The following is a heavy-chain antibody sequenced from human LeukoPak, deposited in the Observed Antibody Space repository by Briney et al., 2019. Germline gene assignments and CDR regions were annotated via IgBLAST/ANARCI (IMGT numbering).Heavy chain of an antibody. CDR3: ASAKGYCSGGSCRTLFDP. CDR1: GGSISSSSYY. V-gene: IGHV4-39*01. CDR2: IYYSGST. J-gene: IGHJ5*02. D-gene: IGHD2-15*01. Sequence: KPGGSLSLTCTVSGGSISSSSYYWGWIRQPPGKGLEWIGSIYYSGSTYYNPSLKSRVTISVDTSKNQFSLKLSSVTAADTAVYYCASAKGYCSGGSCRTLFDPWGQGTLVTVSS.